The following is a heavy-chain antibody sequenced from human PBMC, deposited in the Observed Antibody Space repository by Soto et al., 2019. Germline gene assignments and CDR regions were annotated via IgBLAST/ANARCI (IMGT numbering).Heavy chain of an antibody. Sequence: SETLSLTCTVSGGSISSGDYYWSWIRQPPGKGLEWIGYIYYSGSTYYNPSLKSRVTISVGTSKNQFSLKLSSVTAADTAVYYCARDSPYQFYGAARYFDLWGRRTLGTDSS. CDR1: GGSISSGDYY. D-gene: IGHD4-17*01. J-gene: IGHJ2*01. CDR3: ARDSPYQFYGAARYFDL. CDR2: IYYSGST. V-gene: IGHV4-30-4*01.